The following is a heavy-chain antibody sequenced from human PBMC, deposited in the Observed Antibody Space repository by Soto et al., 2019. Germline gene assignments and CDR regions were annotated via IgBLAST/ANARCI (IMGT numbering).Heavy chain of an antibody. CDR2: IIPIFGTA. V-gene: IGHV1-69*13. Sequence: SVKVSCKASGGTFSSYAISWVRQAPGQGLEWMGGIIPIFGTANYAQKFQGRVTITADESTSTAYMELSSLRSEDTAVYYCATGDCGGDCYSGIFDYWGQGXLGTV. D-gene: IGHD2-21*02. J-gene: IGHJ4*02. CDR1: GGTFSSYA. CDR3: ATGDCGGDCYSGIFDY.